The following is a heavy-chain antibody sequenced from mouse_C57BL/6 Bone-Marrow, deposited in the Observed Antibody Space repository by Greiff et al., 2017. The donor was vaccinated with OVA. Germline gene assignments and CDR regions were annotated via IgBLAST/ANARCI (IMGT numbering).Heavy chain of an antibody. CDR2: SRNKANDYTT. D-gene: IGHD2-4*01. Sequence: EVKVVESGGGLVQSGRSLRLSCATSGFTFSDFYMEWVRQAPGKGLEWIAASRNKANDYTTEYSASVKGRFIVSRDTSQSILYLQMNALRGEDTAIYYCASPIYYDYDRGHYYAMDYWGQGTSVTVSS. V-gene: IGHV7-1*01. J-gene: IGHJ4*01. CDR3: ASPIYYDYDRGHYYAMDY. CDR1: GFTFSDFY.